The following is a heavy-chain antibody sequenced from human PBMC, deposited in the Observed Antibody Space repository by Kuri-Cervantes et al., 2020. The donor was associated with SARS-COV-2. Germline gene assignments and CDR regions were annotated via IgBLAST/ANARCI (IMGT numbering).Heavy chain of an antibody. V-gene: IGHV4-34*01. CDR1: GGSFSGYY. CDR3: ARDPWYLARGGGFDY. Sequence: SQTLSLTCAVYGGSFSGYYWSWTRQPPGKGLEWIGEINHSGSTNYNPSLKSRVTISVDTSKNQFSLKLSSVTAADTAVYYCARDPWYLARGGGFDYWGQGTLVTVSS. D-gene: IGHD6-13*01. CDR2: INHSGST. J-gene: IGHJ4*02.